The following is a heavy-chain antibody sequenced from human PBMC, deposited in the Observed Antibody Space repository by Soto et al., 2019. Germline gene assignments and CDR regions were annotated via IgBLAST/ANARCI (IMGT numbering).Heavy chain of an antibody. V-gene: IGHV4-4*07. CDR1: GASISGFY. CDR2: IYATGTT. J-gene: IGHJ5*02. Sequence: SETLSLTCTVSGASISGFYWSWIRKSAGKGLEWIGRIYATGTTDYNPSLKSRVMMSVDTSKKQFSLKLRSVTAADPAVYYCERDGTKALSEWFDPWGQGISVTVSS. CDR3: ERDGTKALSEWFDP. D-gene: IGHD1-1*01.